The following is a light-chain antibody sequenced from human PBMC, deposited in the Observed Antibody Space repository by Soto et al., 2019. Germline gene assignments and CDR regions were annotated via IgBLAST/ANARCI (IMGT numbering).Light chain of an antibody. V-gene: IGLV2-14*01. CDR2: EVS. J-gene: IGLJ2*01. CDR1: SSDVVGYNY. Sequence: QSALTQPASVSGSPGQSITISCTGTSSDVVGYNYVSWYQQHPGKAPKLMIYEVSNRPSGVSNRFSGSKSGNTASLTISGLQAEDEADYYCRSYTSSSSVVFGGGTKLTVL. CDR3: RSYTSSSSVV.